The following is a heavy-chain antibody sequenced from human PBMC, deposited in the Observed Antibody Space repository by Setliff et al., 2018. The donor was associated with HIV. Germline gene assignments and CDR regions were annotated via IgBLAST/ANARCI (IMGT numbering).Heavy chain of an antibody. Sequence: SVKVSCKSSGDTFSTYVFTWVRQAPGQGLEWMGGIIPIFDTDYAQKFQGRVTITADESTSTAYMELSSLRSEDTAVYYCARDTSPDIVATPDAFDIWGQGTMVTVSS. D-gene: IGHD5-12*01. J-gene: IGHJ3*02. V-gene: IGHV1-69*13. CDR2: IIPIFDT. CDR3: ARDTSPDIVATPDAFDI. CDR1: GDTFSTYV.